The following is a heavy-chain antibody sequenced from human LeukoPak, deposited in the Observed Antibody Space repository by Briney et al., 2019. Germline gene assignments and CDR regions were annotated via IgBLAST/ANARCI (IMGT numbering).Heavy chain of an antibody. CDR3: ARLWGQTRQYYDFWSGYVDY. J-gene: IGHJ4*02. CDR1: GGSISSSSYY. D-gene: IGHD3-3*01. V-gene: IGHV4-39*01. Sequence: SETLSLTCTVSGGSISSSSYYWGWIRQPPGKGLEWIGSIYYSGSTYYNPSLKSRVTISVDTSKNQFSLKLSSVTAADTAVYYCARLWGQTRQYYDFWSGYVDYWGQGTLVTVSS. CDR2: IYYSGST.